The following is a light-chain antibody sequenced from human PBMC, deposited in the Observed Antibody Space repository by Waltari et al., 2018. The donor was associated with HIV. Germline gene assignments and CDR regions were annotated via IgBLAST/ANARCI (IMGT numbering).Light chain of an antibody. CDR1: HSVDPY. Sequence: EIVLTQYPATLSLSPGDRANLSCRASHSVDPYLAWYQQKPGQAPRLLIYDASNRAAGVPARFSGSGSGTDFTLTISSLEPEDSAVYYCQQRSTWYTFGQGTKLEIK. CDR3: QQRSTWYT. J-gene: IGKJ2*01. CDR2: DAS. V-gene: IGKV3-11*01.